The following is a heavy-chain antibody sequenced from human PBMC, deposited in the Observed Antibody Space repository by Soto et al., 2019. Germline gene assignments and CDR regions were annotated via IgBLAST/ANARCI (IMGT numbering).Heavy chain of an antibody. D-gene: IGHD3-16*01. V-gene: IGHV4-4*02. J-gene: IGHJ5*02. CDR1: GASVSDTEW. CDR3: AQKTLWHWFDP. Sequence: QVHLQESGPRLVKASGTLSLTCAVSGASVSDTEWWSWVRQAPGMGLEWIGELYGRGFTNYNPSLKSRVTISMDKANNKFSLILNSVTAADTAVYFCAQKTLWHWFDPWGHGILVIVSS. CDR2: LYGRGFT.